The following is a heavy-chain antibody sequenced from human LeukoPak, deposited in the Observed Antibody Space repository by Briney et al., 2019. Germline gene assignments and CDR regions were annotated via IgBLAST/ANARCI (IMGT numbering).Heavy chain of an antibody. CDR3: ARDRQWLVGAPSIDYYYGMDV. V-gene: IGHV3-7*05. J-gene: IGHJ6*02. Sequence: GGSLRLSCAASGFTFSSYWMSWVREAPGKGLEWVANIKQAGSEKYYVDSVKGRFTISRDNAKNSLYLQMNSLRAEDTAVYYCARDRQWLVGAPSIDYYYGMDVWGQGTTVTVSS. D-gene: IGHD6-19*01. CDR1: GFTFSSYW. CDR2: IKQAGSEK.